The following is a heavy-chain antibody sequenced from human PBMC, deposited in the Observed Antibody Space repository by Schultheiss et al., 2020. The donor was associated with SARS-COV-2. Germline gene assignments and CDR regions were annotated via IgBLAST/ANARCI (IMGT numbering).Heavy chain of an antibody. V-gene: IGHV4-34*01. CDR3: ARAPFTALAAAGNSRRSSRVSDVPLKKEYYFDY. Sequence: SETLSLTCAVYGGSFSGYYWSWIRQPPGKGLEWIGEINHSGSTNYNPSLKSRVTMSVDTSKNQFSLKLSSVTAADTAVYYCARAPFTALAAAGNSRRSSRVSDVPLKKEYYFDYWGQGTLVTVSS. D-gene: IGHD6-13*01. CDR2: INHSGST. J-gene: IGHJ4*02. CDR1: GGSFSGYY.